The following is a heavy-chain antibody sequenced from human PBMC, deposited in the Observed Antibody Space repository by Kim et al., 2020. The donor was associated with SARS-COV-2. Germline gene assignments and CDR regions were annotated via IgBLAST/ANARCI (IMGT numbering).Heavy chain of an antibody. CDR1: GFTFSSYG. D-gene: IGHD6-19*01. V-gene: IGHV3-33*05. CDR3: ARDPNSSGWYSDFDY. CDR2: ISYDGSNK. J-gene: IGHJ4*02. Sequence: GGSLRLSCAASGFTFSSYGMHWVRQAPGKGLEWVAVISYDGSNKYYADSVKGRFTISRDNSKNTLYLQMNSLRAEDTAVYYCARDPNSSGWYSDFDYWGPGTRVTVSS.